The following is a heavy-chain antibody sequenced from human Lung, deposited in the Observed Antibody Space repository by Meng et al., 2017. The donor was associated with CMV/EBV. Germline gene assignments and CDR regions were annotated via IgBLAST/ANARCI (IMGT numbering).Heavy chain of an antibody. CDR2: ISTYNDDK. D-gene: IGHD1-26*01. CDR3: ARDRVGEPTFDY. Sequence: SXXVSXXTSGYTFTGYGISWVRQAPGQGLEWMGWISTYNDDKTYVQKFQTRVTMTTDRSTSTAYMELRNLRSDDTAVYYCARDRVGEPTFDYWGQGTLVTVSS. J-gene: IGHJ4*01. V-gene: IGHV1-18*01. CDR1: GYTFTGYG.